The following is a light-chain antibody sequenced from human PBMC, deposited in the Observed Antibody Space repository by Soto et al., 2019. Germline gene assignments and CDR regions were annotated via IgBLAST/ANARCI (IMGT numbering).Light chain of an antibody. J-gene: IGKJ1*01. CDR3: QQYNNWPTWT. CDR1: QSVSSN. V-gene: IGKV3-15*01. Sequence: EIVMTQSPATLSVCPGDRAALSCRASQSVSSNLAWYQQKPRQATRLLIYGASTRANGIPARFSGSVSGTEFTLTLSSLQSEDFAAYYCQQYNNWPTWTFGQGTKVDIK. CDR2: GAS.